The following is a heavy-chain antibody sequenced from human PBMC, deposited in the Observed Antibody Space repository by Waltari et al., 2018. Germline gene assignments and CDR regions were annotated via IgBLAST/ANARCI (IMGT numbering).Heavy chain of an antibody. CDR1: GGPLSGLY. Sequence: QVRLQESGPGLVKPSQTLALTCTVSGGPLSGLYWSWIRLSPGKGLEWIGFIYTTGGTNYNPAFKNRVTMSADTSRGQFSLRLTSLSASDTATYYCARGPSIKWELPGFFDTWGQGILVTVSS. CDR2: IYTTGGT. CDR3: ARGPSIKWELPGFFDT. J-gene: IGHJ4*02. D-gene: IGHD1-26*01. V-gene: IGHV4-4*09.